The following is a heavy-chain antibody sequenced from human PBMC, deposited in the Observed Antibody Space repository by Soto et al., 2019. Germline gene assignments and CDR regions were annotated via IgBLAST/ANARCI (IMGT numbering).Heavy chain of an antibody. D-gene: IGHD5-18*01. J-gene: IGHJ6*02. Sequence: EVQLLESGGGLVQPGGSLRISCEASGYIFNYYAMSWVRQAPGRGLEWVSGIGGSAPTTHYAESVRGRFTISRDNSKNTLYLQMNSLRVEDTAEYYCAKDRGGLVDTDTLEVWGQGTTVTVSS. CDR3: AKDRGGLVDTDTLEV. CDR2: IGGSAPTT. CDR1: GYIFNYYA. V-gene: IGHV3-23*01.